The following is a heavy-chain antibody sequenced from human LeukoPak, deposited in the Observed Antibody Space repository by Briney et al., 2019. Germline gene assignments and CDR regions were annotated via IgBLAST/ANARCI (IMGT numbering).Heavy chain of an antibody. CDR1: GYTFTGYY. CDR3: ARVNMVRGGDFDY. Sequence: GASVKVSCMASGYTFTGYYMHWVRQAPGQGLEWMGWINPNSGGTNYAQKFQGRVTMTRDTSISTAYMELSRLRSDDTAVYYCARVNMVRGGDFDYWGQGTLVTVSS. CDR2: INPNSGGT. D-gene: IGHD3-10*01. V-gene: IGHV1-2*02. J-gene: IGHJ4*02.